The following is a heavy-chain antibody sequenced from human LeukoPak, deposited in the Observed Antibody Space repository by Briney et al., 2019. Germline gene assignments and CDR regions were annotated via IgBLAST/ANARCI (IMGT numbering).Heavy chain of an antibody. CDR1: GYTFTSYY. CDR2: INPSGGST. D-gene: IGHD3-10*01. CDR3: ARFYGSGTKDY. J-gene: IGHJ4*02. V-gene: IGHV1-46*01. Sequence: ASVKVSCKASGYTFTSYYMHWVRQAPGQGLEWMGIINPSGGSTSYAQKLQGRVTITTDTSTSTAYMELRSLRSDDTAVYYCARFYGSGTKDYWGQGTLVTVSS.